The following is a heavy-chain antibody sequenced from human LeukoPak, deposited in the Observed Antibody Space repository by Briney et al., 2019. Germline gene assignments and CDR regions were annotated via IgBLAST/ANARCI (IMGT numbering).Heavy chain of an antibody. J-gene: IGHJ6*02. CDR1: GFTFSSYG. CDR3: ARGRSEPNYYYYGMDV. V-gene: IGHV3-33*01. D-gene: IGHD1-14*01. Sequence: LGGSLRLSCAASGFTFSSYGMHWVRQAPGKGLEWVAVIWYDGSNKYYADSVKGRFTISRDNSKNTLYLQMNSLRAEDTAVYYCARGRSEPNYYYYGMDVWGQGTTVTVSS. CDR2: IWYDGSNK.